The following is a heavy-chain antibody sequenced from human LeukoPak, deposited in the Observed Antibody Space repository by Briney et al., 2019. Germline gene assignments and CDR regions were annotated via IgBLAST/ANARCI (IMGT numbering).Heavy chain of an antibody. V-gene: IGHV3-23*01. CDR3: ATLTLYYYDSTDNDDY. Sequence: QPGGSLRLSCAASGFTVSSNYMSWVRQAPGKGLEWVSAIRGRGGDTYYANSVKGRFTISRDDSRNTLSLQMNSLRAEDTAVYYCATLTLYYYDSTDNDDYWGQGTQVTVSS. CDR1: GFTVSSNY. J-gene: IGHJ4*02. D-gene: IGHD3-22*01. CDR2: IRGRGGDT.